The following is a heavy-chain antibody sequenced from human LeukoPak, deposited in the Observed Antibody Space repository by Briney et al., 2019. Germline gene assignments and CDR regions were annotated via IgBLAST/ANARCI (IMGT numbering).Heavy chain of an antibody. CDR1: GGSISSYY. Sequence: SETLSLTCTVSGGSISSYYWSWIRQPPGKGLEWIGYIYYTGSTNYNPSLKSRVTISVDTSKNQFSLKLSSVTAADTAVYYCAAGWGIDAFDFWGQGTLVTVAS. D-gene: IGHD7-27*01. CDR2: IYYTGST. J-gene: IGHJ3*01. CDR3: AAGWGIDAFDF. V-gene: IGHV4-59*01.